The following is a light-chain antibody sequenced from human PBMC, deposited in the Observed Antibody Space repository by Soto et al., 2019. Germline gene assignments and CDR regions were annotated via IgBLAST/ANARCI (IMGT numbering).Light chain of an antibody. CDR3: QQYGRLPLS. Sequence: EILLTQSPDTLSLSPGDRATLSCRASQSLSNSFLAWYQQKPGQTPRLLISGASIRAADIPDRFSGSGSGTDFTLTISRLEPADFAVYFCQQYGRLPLSFGGGTKVEIK. CDR1: QSLSNSF. J-gene: IGKJ4*01. CDR2: GAS. V-gene: IGKV3-20*01.